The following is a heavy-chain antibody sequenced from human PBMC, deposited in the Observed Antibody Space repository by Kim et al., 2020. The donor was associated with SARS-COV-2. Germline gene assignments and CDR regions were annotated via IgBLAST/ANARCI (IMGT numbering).Heavy chain of an antibody. CDR3: ARQNYYDSSGVI. CDR1: GGSISSSSYY. D-gene: IGHD3-22*01. CDR2: IYYSGST. Sequence: SETLSLTCTVSGGSISSSSYYWGWIRQPPGKGLEWIGSIYYSGSTYYNPSLKSRVTISVDTSKNQFSLKLSSVTAADTAVYYCARQNYYDSSGVIWGQGTLVTVSS. J-gene: IGHJ4*02. V-gene: IGHV4-39*01.